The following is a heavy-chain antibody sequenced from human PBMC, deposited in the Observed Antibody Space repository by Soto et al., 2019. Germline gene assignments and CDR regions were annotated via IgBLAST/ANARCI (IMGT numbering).Heavy chain of an antibody. J-gene: IGHJ6*02. CDR2: INAGNGNT. CDR1: GCTFTNYA. Sequence: EASVKVSCKASGCTFTNYAIQWVRQAPGQSLEWMGWINAGNGNTKFSQKFQGRVTITRDTSASTAYMELSSLRSEDTATYYCARVTIGARTEYFYYYGLDVWGQGTTVTVYS. D-gene: IGHD6-6*01. V-gene: IGHV1-3*01. CDR3: ARVTIGARTEYFYYYGLDV.